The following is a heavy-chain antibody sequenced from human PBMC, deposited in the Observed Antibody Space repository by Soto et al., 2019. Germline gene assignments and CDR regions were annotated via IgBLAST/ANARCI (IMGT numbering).Heavy chain of an antibody. J-gene: IGHJ4*02. Sequence: SETLSLTCAVYGGSFSGYYWSWIRQPPGKGLEWIGEINHSGSTNYNPSLKSRVTISVDTSKNQFSLKLSSVTAADTALYYCARGGKGIAVAEDLDYWGQGTLVTVSS. CDR1: GGSFSGYY. CDR3: ARGGKGIAVAEDLDY. V-gene: IGHV4-34*01. D-gene: IGHD6-19*01. CDR2: INHSGST.